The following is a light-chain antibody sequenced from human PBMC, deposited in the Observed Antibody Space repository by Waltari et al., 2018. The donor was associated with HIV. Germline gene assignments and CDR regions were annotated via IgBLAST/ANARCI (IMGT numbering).Light chain of an antibody. CDR2: DVS. CDR3: CSYAGSYTFVV. CDR1: SSDVGGYHY. Sequence: QSALTQPRSVSGSPGQSVTISCTGTSSDVGGYHYVSWYQQHPGKAPKLMIYDVSKRPSWVPDRFSGANSGNTASLTISGLQAEDEADYYCCSYAGSYTFVVFGGGTKLTVL. V-gene: IGLV2-11*01. J-gene: IGLJ2*01.